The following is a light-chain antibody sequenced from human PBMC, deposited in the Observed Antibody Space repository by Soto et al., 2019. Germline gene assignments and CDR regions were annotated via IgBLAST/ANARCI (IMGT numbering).Light chain of an antibody. CDR1: SSDVGGYNY. V-gene: IGLV2-14*01. CDR2: DVS. J-gene: IGLJ3*02. Sequence: QSALTQPASVSGSPGQSITSSCTGTSSDVGGYNYVSWYQQHPGKAPKLMIYDVSNRPSGVSNPFSGSKSGNTASLTISGLQAEDEADYYCSSYTSSSTRVFGGGTKLTVL. CDR3: SSYTSSSTRV.